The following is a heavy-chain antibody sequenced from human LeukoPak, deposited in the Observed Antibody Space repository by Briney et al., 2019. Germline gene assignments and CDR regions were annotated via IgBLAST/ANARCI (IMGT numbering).Heavy chain of an antibody. CDR1: GYSFTGSY. Sequence: ASVKVSCKASGYSFTGSYLHWVRQAPGQGLEWMGWMNPNNGATKYAQNFQGRVTMARDTSISTAYLDLSNLRFDDTAVYYCAGGGTVTTGRSFDPWGQGTLVIVSS. V-gene: IGHV1-2*02. J-gene: IGHJ5*02. CDR3: AGGGTVTTGRSFDP. D-gene: IGHD4-17*01. CDR2: MNPNNGAT.